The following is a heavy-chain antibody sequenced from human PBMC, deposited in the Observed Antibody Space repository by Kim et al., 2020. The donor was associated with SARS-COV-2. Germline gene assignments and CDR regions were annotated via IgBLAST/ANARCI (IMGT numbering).Heavy chain of an antibody. CDR3: AGGGGGPSSGWGLFDY. D-gene: IGHD6-19*01. Sequence: SVKGRFTISREKAKNALYLQMNGLRAGDTAVYYCAGGGGGPSSGWGLFDYWGQGTLVTVSS. J-gene: IGHJ4*02. V-gene: IGHV3-13*01.